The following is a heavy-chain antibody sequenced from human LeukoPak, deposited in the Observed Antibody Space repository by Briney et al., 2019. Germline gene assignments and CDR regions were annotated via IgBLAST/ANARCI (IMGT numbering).Heavy chain of an antibody. CDR2: IYTSGGT. V-gene: IGHV4-61*02. CDR1: GGSTSSGSYY. CDR3: ARGDDRYFGDY. Sequence: PSETLSLTCTVSGGSTSSGSYYWSWIRQPAGKGLEWIGRIYTSGGTNYNPSLKSRVTISVDTSKNQFPLKLSSVTAADTAVYYCARGDDRYFGDYWGQGTLVTVSS. D-gene: IGHD3-9*01. J-gene: IGHJ4*02.